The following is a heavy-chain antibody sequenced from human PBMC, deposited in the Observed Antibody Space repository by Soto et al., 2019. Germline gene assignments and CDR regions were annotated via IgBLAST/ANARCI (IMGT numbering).Heavy chain of an antibody. CDR3: ARRGLWFGEFSTQHDAFDI. Sequence: GESLKISCKGSGYSFTSYWIGWVRQMPGKGLEWMGIIYPGDSDTRYSPSFQGQVTNSADKSISNAYLKWSSLKASDTAMYYCARRGLWFGEFSTQHDAFDIWGQGTMVTVSS. V-gene: IGHV5-51*01. J-gene: IGHJ3*02. CDR1: GYSFTSYW. CDR2: IYPGDSDT. D-gene: IGHD3-10*01.